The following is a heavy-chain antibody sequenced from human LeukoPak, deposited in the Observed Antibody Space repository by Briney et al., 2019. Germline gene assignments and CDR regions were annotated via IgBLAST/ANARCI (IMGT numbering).Heavy chain of an antibody. D-gene: IGHD6-19*01. Sequence: SETLSLTCVVSGDSISSTTYYWGWIRQPPRKGLEWIASIYYSGSTYYNPSLKSRVTISVDTSKNQFSLKLSSVTAADTAVYYCARHKYSSGWPPEGAFDIWGQGTMVTVSS. CDR1: GDSISSTTYY. CDR2: IYYSGST. CDR3: ARHKYSSGWPPEGAFDI. J-gene: IGHJ3*02. V-gene: IGHV4-39*01.